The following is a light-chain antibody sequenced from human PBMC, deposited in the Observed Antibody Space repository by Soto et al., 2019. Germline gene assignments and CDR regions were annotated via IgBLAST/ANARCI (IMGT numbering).Light chain of an antibody. V-gene: IGLV2-14*01. J-gene: IGLJ1*01. Sequence: QSVLTQPASVSGSPGQSISISCTGTSSDVGGYKYVSWYQQHPGKAPKLVIYEVTNRPSRVSDRFAGSKSGNTASLTISGLHADDEADYYCSSYTSSNTYVFGTGTKLTVL. CDR3: SSYTSSNTYV. CDR2: EVT. CDR1: SSDVGGYKY.